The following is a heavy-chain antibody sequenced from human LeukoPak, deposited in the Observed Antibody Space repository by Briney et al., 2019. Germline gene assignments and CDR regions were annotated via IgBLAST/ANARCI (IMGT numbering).Heavy chain of an antibody. CDR2: INHSGST. D-gene: IGHD3-3*01. J-gene: IGHJ4*02. Sequence: KPGGSLRLSCAASGFTFSDYYMSWIRQPPGKGLEWIGEINHSGSTNYNPSLKSRVTISVDTSKNQFSLKLSSVTAADTAVYYCARRGRFLEWLFDYWGQGTLVTVSS. V-gene: IGHV4-34*01. CDR3: ARRGRFLEWLFDY. CDR1: GFTFSDYY.